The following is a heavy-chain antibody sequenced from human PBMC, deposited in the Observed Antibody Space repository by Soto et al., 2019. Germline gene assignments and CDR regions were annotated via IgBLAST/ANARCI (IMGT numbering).Heavy chain of an antibody. J-gene: IGHJ4*02. D-gene: IGHD6-19*01. Sequence: QVQLQESGPGLVRPSGTLSLTCAVSGDSINSNYCWTWVRQPPGKGLEWIAEIYYSGGTSYNPSPKSRVAISMDKSKNQCSLTLTSVTAADTAMYYCARDTGWGLGYWGQGTLVTVSS. CDR2: IYYSGGT. CDR1: GDSINSNYC. V-gene: IGHV4-4*02. CDR3: ARDTGWGLGY.